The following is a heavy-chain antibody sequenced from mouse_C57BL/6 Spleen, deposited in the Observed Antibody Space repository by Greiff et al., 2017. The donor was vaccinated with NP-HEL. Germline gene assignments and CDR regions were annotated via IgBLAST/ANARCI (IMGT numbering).Heavy chain of an antibody. CDR3: ARDDGDDREKFDY. V-gene: IGHV1-80*01. CDR2: IYPGDGDT. Sequence: QVQLQQSGAELVKPGASVKISCKASGYAFSSYWMNWVKQRPGQGLEWIGQIYPGDGDTNYNGKFKGKATLTADKSSSTAYLPLSSLTSEDSAVYCGARDDGDDREKFDYWGQGTTLTVSS. CDR1: GYAFSSYW. J-gene: IGHJ2*01. D-gene: IGHD2-3*01.